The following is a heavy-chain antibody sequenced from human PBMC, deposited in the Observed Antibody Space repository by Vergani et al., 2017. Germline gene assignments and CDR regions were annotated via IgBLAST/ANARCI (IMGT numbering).Heavy chain of an antibody. D-gene: IGHD2-15*01. CDR3: AKGRPVVVVAAAMEYY. J-gene: IGHJ4*02. CDR1: GFTFSSYG. CDR2: IHYDGSNK. V-gene: IGHV3-30*02. Sequence: QVQPVESGGGVVQPGGSLRLSCAASGFTFSSYGMHWVRQAPGKGLEWVAFIHYDGSNKYYADSVKGRFTISRDNSKNTLYLQMNSLRAEDTAVYYCAKGRPVVVVAAAMEYYWGQGTLVTVSS.